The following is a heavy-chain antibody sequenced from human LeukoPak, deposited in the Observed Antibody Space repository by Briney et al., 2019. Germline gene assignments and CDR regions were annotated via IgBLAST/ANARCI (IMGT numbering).Heavy chain of an antibody. CDR2: ISAYNGNT. CDR1: GYTFTSYG. V-gene: IGHV1-18*01. D-gene: IGHD6-6*01. CDR3: AASIAARPDAFDI. Sequence: ASVKVSCKASGYTFTSYGISWVRQAPGQGLEWMGWISAYNGNTNYAQKLQGKVTMTTDTSTSTAYMELRSLRSDDTAVYYCAASIAARPDAFDIWGQGTMVTVSS. J-gene: IGHJ3*02.